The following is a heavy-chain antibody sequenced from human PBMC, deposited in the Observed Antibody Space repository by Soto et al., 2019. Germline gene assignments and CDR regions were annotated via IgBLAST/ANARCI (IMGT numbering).Heavy chain of an antibody. J-gene: IGHJ4*02. CDR3: AGSRDGYHPFDC. V-gene: IGHV4-34*01. CDR1: GGSFSDYY. CDR2: INHSGST. Sequence: QVQLQQWGAGLLKPSETLSLTCAVYGGSFSDYYCSWIRQPPGKGLEWIGEINHSGSTNYNPSLKSRGTISVDPSKNQLSLKMNSVTAADTAVYYCAGSRDGYHPFDCWGQGTLVTVSS. D-gene: IGHD2-2*01.